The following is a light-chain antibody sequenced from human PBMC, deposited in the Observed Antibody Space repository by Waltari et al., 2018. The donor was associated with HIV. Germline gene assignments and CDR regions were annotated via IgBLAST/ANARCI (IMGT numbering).Light chain of an antibody. V-gene: IGKV1-5*03. Sequence: DIQLTQSPSTLSASVVDRVTITCRASQSISNWLAWYQQKPGKAPKLLIYKASSLESGVPSRFSGSGSGTEFTLTISSLQPDDFATYYCQQYNSYSYTFGQGTKLEIK. CDR1: QSISNW. CDR3: QQYNSYSYT. CDR2: KAS. J-gene: IGKJ2*01.